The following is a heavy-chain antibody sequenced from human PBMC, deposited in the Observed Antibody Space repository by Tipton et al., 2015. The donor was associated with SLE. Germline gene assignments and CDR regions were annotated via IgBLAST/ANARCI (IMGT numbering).Heavy chain of an antibody. J-gene: IGHJ3*02. CDR2: FSPYNGNT. D-gene: IGHD3-22*01. V-gene: IGHV1-18*04. CDR1: DYSFSNYG. Sequence: QLVQSGAEVKKPGASVKVSCKASDYSFSNYGISWVRQAPGQGLEWIGWFSPYNGNTNSARNLQGRVTITADTSTSTAYMELRSLRSDDTAVYYCARVAGYYYDSSGYYLDAFDIWGQGTMVTVSS. CDR3: ARVAGYYYDSSGYYLDAFDI.